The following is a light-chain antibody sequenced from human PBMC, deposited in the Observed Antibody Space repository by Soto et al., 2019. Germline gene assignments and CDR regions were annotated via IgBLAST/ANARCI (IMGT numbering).Light chain of an antibody. V-gene: IGKV3-20*01. J-gene: IGKJ4*01. CDR3: LYYYSAPLT. CDR2: GAS. Sequence: MVVTQSPSNMSVYYGERGTLSCRASPSVRVNSLAWYQQKPGQAPRLLIYGASNRAAGIPDRFSGSGSGTDFTLTISRLEPEDFAVFYCLYYYSAPLTFGGGAEVDI. CDR1: PSVRVNS.